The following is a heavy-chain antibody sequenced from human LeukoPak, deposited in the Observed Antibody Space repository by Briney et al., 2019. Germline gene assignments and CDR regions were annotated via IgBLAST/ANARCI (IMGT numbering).Heavy chain of an antibody. CDR3: ASSNYDYVWGRYMYYFYY. CDR2: IYYRGIT. D-gene: IGHD3-16*01. V-gene: IGHV4-59*08. CDR1: GGSLRGYY. J-gene: IGHJ4*02. Sequence: SETLSLTCTVPGGSLRGYYWSWIRQPPGKGLEWIGYIYYRGITNYNPSLRRRVSLSVDTSKRQFSLKLSSVTAADTAVYYCASSNYDYVWGRYMYYFYYWGQGTLVTVSS.